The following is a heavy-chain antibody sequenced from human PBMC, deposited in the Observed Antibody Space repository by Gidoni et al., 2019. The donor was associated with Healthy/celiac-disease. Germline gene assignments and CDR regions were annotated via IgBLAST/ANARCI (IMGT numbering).Heavy chain of an antibody. D-gene: IGHD4-4*01. CDR3: ARGGNSFRNFDY. CDR2: INHSGST. J-gene: IGHJ4*02. CDR1: GGSFSGYY. V-gene: IGHV4-34*01. Sequence: QVQLQQWGAGLLKPSETLSLTCAVYGGSFSGYYWSWIRQPPGKGLEWIGEINHSGSTNYNPSLKSRVTISVDTSKNQFSLKLSSVTAADTAVYYCARGGNSFRNFDYWGQGTLVTVSS.